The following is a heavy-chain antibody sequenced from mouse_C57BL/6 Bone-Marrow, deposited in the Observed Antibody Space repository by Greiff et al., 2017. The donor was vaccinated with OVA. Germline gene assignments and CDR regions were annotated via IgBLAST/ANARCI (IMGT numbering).Heavy chain of an antibody. Sequence: VQLQQSGAELVRPGTSVKMSCKASGYTFTNYWIGWAKQRPGHGLEWIGDIYPGGGYTNYNEKFKGKATLTADKSSSTAYMQISSLTSEDSAIYYCARESDWYFDVWGTGTTGTVSS. CDR3: ARESDWYFDV. CDR2: IYPGGGYT. CDR1: GYTFTNYW. J-gene: IGHJ1*03. V-gene: IGHV1-63*01.